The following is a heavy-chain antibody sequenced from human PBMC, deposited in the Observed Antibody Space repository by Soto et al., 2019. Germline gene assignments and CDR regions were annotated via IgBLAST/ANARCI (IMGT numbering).Heavy chain of an antibody. CDR1: GFTFSNAW. D-gene: IGHD3-3*01. V-gene: IGHV3-15*01. J-gene: IGHJ6*03. CDR3: TTLLYYDFWSGYQPENYMDV. Sequence: PGGSLRLSCAASGFTFSNAWMSWVRQAPGKGLEWVGRIKSKTDGGTTDYAAPVKGRFTISRDDSKNTLYLQMNSLKTEDTAVYYCTTLLYYDFWSGYQPENYMDVWGKGTTVTVSS. CDR2: IKSKTDGGTT.